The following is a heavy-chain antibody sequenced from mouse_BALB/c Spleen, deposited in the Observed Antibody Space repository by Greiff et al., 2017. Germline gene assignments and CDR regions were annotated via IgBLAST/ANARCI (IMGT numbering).Heavy chain of an antibody. V-gene: IGHV1S81*02. Sequence: QVQLQQPGAELVKPGASVKLSCKASGYTFTSYWMHWVKQRPGQGLEWIGEINPSNGRTNYNEKFKGKATLTVDKSSSTAFMHLNSLTSEDSAVYYCARSNWAAWFAYWGQGTLVTVSA. CDR2: INPSNGRT. J-gene: IGHJ3*01. D-gene: IGHD4-1*02. CDR3: ARSNWAAWFAY. CDR1: GYTFTSYW.